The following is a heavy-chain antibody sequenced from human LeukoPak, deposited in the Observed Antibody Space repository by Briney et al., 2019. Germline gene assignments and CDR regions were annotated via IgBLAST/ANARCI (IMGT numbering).Heavy chain of an antibody. V-gene: IGHV3-21*01. CDR1: GFTFSNYE. CDR3: ARDDCSSTSCYVFDY. CDR2: ISSSSSYI. J-gene: IGHJ4*02. D-gene: IGHD2-2*01. Sequence: PGGSLRLSCAASGFTFSNYEMNWVRQAPGKGLEWVSSISSSSSYIYYADSVKGRFTISRDNAKNSLYLQMNSLRAEDTAVYYCARDDCSSTSCYVFDYWGQGTLVTVSS.